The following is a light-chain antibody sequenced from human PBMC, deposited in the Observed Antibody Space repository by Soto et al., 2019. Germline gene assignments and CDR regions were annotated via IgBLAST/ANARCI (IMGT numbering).Light chain of an antibody. V-gene: IGLV1-40*01. CDR3: QSYDSSLSAPV. Sequence: QSVLTQPPSESGAPGQRVTISCTGSSSNIGAGYDVHWYQQLPGTAPKLLIYGNSNRPSGVPDRFSGSKSGTSASLAITGLQAEDEADYYCQSYDSSLSAPVFGTGTKVTVL. CDR2: GNS. CDR1: SSNIGAGYD. J-gene: IGLJ1*01.